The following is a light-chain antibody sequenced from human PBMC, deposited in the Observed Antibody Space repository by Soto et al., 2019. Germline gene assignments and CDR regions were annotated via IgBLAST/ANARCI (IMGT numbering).Light chain of an antibody. J-gene: IGKJ4*01. CDR2: DAS. CDR1: QSVSSY. V-gene: IGKV3-11*01. Sequence: EIVLTQSASTLSLSPGERATLSCRASQSVSSYLPWYQQKPGQAPRLLIYDASNRASGIRARFSGSGSGTDFTLTISSLEPEDFAVYYYQQRNNYRPALTFGGGTKVEIK. CDR3: QQRNNYRPALT.